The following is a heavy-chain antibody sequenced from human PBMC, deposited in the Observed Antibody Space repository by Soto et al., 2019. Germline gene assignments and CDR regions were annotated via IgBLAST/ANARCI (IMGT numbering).Heavy chain of an antibody. Sequence: PGGSLRLSCAASGFTFSSYGMHWVRQAPGKGLEWVAVISYDGSNKYYADSVKGRFTISRDNSKNTLYLQMNSLRAEDTAVYYCAKDLYRYGDLIDYWGQGTLVTVSS. V-gene: IGHV3-30*18. CDR1: GFTFSSYG. D-gene: IGHD4-17*01. J-gene: IGHJ4*02. CDR3: AKDLYRYGDLIDY. CDR2: ISYDGSNK.